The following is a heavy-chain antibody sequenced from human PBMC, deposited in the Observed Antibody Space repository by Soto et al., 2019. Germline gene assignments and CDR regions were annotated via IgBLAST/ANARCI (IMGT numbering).Heavy chain of an antibody. CDR3: ARDYYDSSAPGDAFDI. D-gene: IGHD3-22*01. Sequence: SLRLSSAASGFSFSTNTMPWLRKAPGKGLEWVSVISYDGSDKYYTGSVKGRFTVSRDNSKNTLYLQMNSLRAEDTAVYYCARDYYDSSAPGDAFDIWGQGTMVTVS. CDR2: ISYDGSDK. J-gene: IGHJ3*02. V-gene: IGHV3-30-3*01. CDR1: GFSFSTNT.